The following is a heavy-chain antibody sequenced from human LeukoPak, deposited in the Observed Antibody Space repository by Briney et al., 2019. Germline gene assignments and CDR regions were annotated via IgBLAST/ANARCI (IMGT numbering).Heavy chain of an antibody. V-gene: IGHV1-18*01. CDR3: ARGGPPMNYYGSGSYLNWFDP. CDR1: GYTFTSYG. Sequence: ASVKVSCKASGYTFTSYGISWVRQAPGQGLEWMGWISAYNGNTNYAQKLQGRVTMTTDTSTSTAYMELRSLRSDDTAVYYCARGGPPMNYYGSGSYLNWFDPWGQGTLVTVSS. J-gene: IGHJ5*02. D-gene: IGHD3-10*01. CDR2: ISAYNGNT.